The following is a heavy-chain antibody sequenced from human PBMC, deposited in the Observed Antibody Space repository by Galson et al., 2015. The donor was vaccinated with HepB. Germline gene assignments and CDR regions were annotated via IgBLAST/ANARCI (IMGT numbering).Heavy chain of an antibody. D-gene: IGHD5-18*01. J-gene: IGHJ4*02. Sequence: SVKVSCKASGYTFTSYGISWVRQAPGQGLEWMGWISAYNGNTNYAQKLQGRVTMTTDTSTSTAYMELRSLRSDDTAVYYCARVLLQLWSAGGPDYWGQGTLVTVSS. CDR1: GYTFTSYG. CDR3: ARVLLQLWSAGGPDY. CDR2: ISAYNGNT. V-gene: IGHV1-18*01.